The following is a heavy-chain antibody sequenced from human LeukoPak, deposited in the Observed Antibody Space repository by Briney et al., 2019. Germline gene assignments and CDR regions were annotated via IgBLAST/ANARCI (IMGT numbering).Heavy chain of an antibody. Sequence: PGGSLRLSCAASGFTFSDYYMSSRSSYTNYADSVKGRFTISRDNAKNSLSLQMNSLRAEDTAVYYCARDQGILTGFNWFDPWGQGTLVTVSS. D-gene: IGHD3-9*01. CDR3: ARDQGILTGFNWFDP. V-gene: IGHV3-11*06. CDR1: GFTFSDYY. J-gene: IGHJ5*02. CDR2: SRSSYT.